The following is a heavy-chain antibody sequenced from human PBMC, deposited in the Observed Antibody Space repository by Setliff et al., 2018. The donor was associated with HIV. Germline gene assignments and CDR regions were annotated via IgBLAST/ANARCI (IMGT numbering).Heavy chain of an antibody. CDR1: GGSISSYY. D-gene: IGHD3-10*02. V-gene: IGHV4-59*01. J-gene: IGHJ6*03. CDR3: ARGHMLITYYYYYYMDV. CDR2: IYYSGST. Sequence: SETLSLTCTVSGGSISSYYWSWIRQPPGKGLGWIGYIYYSGSTNYNPSLKSRVTISVDTSKNQFSLKLSSVTAADTAVYYCARGHMLITYYYYYYMDVWAAVKVTVSS.